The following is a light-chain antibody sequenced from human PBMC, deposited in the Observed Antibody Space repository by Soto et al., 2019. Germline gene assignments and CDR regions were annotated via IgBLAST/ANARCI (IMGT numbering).Light chain of an antibody. V-gene: IGKV1-5*03. CDR2: KAS. J-gene: IGKJ1*01. Sequence: DIQMTQSPSTLSASVGDRVTITCRASQSISSWLAWYQQKPGKAPKPLIYKASSLERGVPSRFSGRGSGTEFTLTISSLQPDDFATYYCQQYNSYSSWTLGQGTKVDIK. CDR1: QSISSW. CDR3: QQYNSYSSWT.